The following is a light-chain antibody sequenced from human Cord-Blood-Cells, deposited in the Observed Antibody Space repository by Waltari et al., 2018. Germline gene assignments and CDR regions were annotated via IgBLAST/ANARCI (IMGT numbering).Light chain of an antibody. J-gene: IGKJ5*01. Sequence: DIQMTQSPSSLSASVGDRVTITCRASQSIRSYLNWYQQKPGQAPKLLIYAASSLQSGVPSRFSGSGSGTDFTLTISSLQPEDFATYYCQQSYSTPPITFGQGTRLEIK. V-gene: IGKV1-39*01. CDR1: QSIRSY. CDR3: QQSYSTPPIT. CDR2: AAS.